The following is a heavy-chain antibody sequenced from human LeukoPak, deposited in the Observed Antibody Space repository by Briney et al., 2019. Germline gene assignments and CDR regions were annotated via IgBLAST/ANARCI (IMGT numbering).Heavy chain of an antibody. Sequence: GGSLRLSCTASGFTFSNAGMSWVRQAPGKGLEWVGRIKSKTDGGTTDYAAPVKGRFTISRDDSNNTLYLQMNSLKTEDTAVYYCTTEGSTVVTTDRWGQGTLVTVSS. D-gene: IGHD4-23*01. CDR3: TTEGSTVVTTDR. J-gene: IGHJ4*02. CDR1: GFTFSNAG. CDR2: IKSKTDGGTT. V-gene: IGHV3-15*01.